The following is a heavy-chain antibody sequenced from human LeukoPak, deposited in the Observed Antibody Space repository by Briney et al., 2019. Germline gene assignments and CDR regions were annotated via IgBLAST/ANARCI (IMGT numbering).Heavy chain of an antibody. CDR1: GGSFSGYY. D-gene: IGHD1/OR15-1a*01. J-gene: IGHJ4*02. Sequence: SETLSLTCAVYGGSFSGYYWSWIRQPPGKGLEWIGEINHSGSTNYNPSLKSRVTTSVDTSKNQFSLKLSSVTAADTAVYYCARARNWNKYYFDYWGQGTLVTVSS. V-gene: IGHV4-34*01. CDR2: INHSGST. CDR3: ARARNWNKYYFDY.